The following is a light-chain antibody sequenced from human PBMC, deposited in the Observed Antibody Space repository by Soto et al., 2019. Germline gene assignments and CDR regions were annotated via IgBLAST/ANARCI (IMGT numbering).Light chain of an antibody. CDR3: AAWDDSLNGVL. Sequence: QSVLTQPPSASGTPGQTVTISCSGSSSNIGSNSVNWYLQLPGTAPKLLMYDNDQRPSGVPDRFSGSKSGTSASLAISGLQSEDDGDCFCAAWDDSLNGVLFGGGTKLTVL. CDR1: SSNIGSNS. CDR2: DND. V-gene: IGLV1-44*01. J-gene: IGLJ2*01.